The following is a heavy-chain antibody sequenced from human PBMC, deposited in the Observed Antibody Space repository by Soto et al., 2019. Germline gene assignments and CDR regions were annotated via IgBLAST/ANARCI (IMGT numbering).Heavy chain of an antibody. CDR1: CGSISSGGYY. CDR2: IYYSGST. CDR3: AREKKKYGEWYNWFDP. Sequence: SETLSLTCTVSCGSISSGGYYWSWIRQHPGKGLEWIGYIYYSGSTYYNPSLKSRVTISVDTSKNQFSLKLSSVTAADTAVYYCAREKKKYGEWYNWFDPWGQGTLVTVSS. J-gene: IGHJ5*02. D-gene: IGHD2-8*01. V-gene: IGHV4-31*03.